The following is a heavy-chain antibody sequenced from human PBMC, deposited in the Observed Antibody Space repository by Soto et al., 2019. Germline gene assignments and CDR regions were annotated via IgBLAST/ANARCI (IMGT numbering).Heavy chain of an antibody. Sequence: SGPTLVNPTQTLTLTCTFSGFSLSSREGGEGWVRQPPGKTLEGLALIMWNDDNHYSPSLKSRLTITKDTSKHQVVLTMTNVDPVYTATFYFAHYLSGYFYVLGSFCAFYIWGQGTMVPV. V-gene: IGHV2-5*01. D-gene: IGHD3-9*01. J-gene: IGHJ3*02. CDR1: GFSLSSREGG. CDR2: IMWNDDN. CDR3: AHYLSGYFYVLGSFCAFYI.